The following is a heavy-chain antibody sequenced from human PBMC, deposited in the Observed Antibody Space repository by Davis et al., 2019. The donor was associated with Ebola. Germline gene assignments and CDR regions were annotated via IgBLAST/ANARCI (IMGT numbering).Heavy chain of an antibody. CDR1: GYSFTSYG. J-gene: IGHJ4*02. V-gene: IGHV1-18*01. CDR2: INTYNGNT. D-gene: IGHD6-13*01. Sequence: ASVKVSCKASGYSFTSYGISWVRQAPGQGLEWVGWINTYNGNTNYAQKLQGRVTVTTETSTRTAYMELRSLRSDDTAVYYCVRESTGYRAAASLDYWGQGTLVTVSS. CDR3: VRESTGYRAAASLDY.